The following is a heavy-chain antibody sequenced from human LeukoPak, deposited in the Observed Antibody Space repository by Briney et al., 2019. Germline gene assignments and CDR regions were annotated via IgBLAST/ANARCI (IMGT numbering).Heavy chain of an antibody. CDR2: IYTSGST. J-gene: IGHJ6*03. D-gene: IGHD6-13*01. Sequence: SETLSLTCTVSGGSISSSSYYWGWIRQPPGKGLEWIGRIYTSGSTNYNPSLKSRVTISVDTSKNQFSLKLSSVTAADTAVYYCAREGYSSSWYYYYYMDVWGKGTTVTISS. CDR3: AREGYSSSWYYYYYMDV. V-gene: IGHV4-39*07. CDR1: GGSISSSSYY.